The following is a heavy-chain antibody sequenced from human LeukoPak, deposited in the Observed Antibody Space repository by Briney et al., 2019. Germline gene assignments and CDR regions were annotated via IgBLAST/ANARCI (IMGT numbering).Heavy chain of an antibody. CDR3: ARGEIGMDV. CDR2: ISYDGSNK. CDR1: GFTFSDYY. D-gene: IGHD1-26*01. V-gene: IGHV3-30-3*01. J-gene: IGHJ6*04. Sequence: GGSLRLSCAASGFTFSDYYMSWVRQAPGKGLEWVAVISYDGSNKYYADSVKGRFTISRDNSKNTLYLQMNSLRAEDTAVYYCARGEIGMDVWGKGTTVTVSS.